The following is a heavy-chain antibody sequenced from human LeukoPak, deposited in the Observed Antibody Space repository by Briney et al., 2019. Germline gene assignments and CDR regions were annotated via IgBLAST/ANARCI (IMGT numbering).Heavy chain of an antibody. D-gene: IGHD1-7*01. V-gene: IGHV4-39*07. CDR1: GGSISSSSYY. Sequence: SETLSLTCTVSGGSISSSSYYWGWIRQPPGKGLEWIGSIYYSGSTYYNPSLKSRVTISVDTSKNQFSLKLSSVTAADTAVYYCARVMGNWNYGAYYFDYWGQGTLATVSS. J-gene: IGHJ4*02. CDR3: ARVMGNWNYGAYYFDY. CDR2: IYYSGST.